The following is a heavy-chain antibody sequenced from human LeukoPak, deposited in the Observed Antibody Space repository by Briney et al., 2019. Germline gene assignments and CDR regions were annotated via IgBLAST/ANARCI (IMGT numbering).Heavy chain of an antibody. Sequence: GGSLRLSCAASGFTFDDYAMHWVRQAPGKGLEWVSLISGDGGSTYYADYAKGRFTTSRDNSKNSLYLQMNSLRTEDTALYYCAKAMVVRKYYYYYYYMDVWGKGTTVTVSS. CDR1: GFTFDDYA. V-gene: IGHV3-43*02. CDR2: ISGDGGST. CDR3: AKAMVVRKYYYYYYYMDV. J-gene: IGHJ6*03. D-gene: IGHD2-15*01.